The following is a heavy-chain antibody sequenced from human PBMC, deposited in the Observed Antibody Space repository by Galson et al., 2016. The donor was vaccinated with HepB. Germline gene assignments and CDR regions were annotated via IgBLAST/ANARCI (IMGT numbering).Heavy chain of an antibody. V-gene: IGHV4-59*01. CDR2: ISSSGST. CDR1: GGSISSNF. CDR3: ARGTDIGLVGLDLDI. D-gene: IGHD5-12*01. Sequence: ETLSLTCTVSGGSISSNFWTWIRQPPGKGLEYIGYISSSGSTNYSPSLKSRVTISLDTSNNQFSLRLTSVTAADTGVYYCARGTDIGLVGLDLDIWGHGTMVTVSS. J-gene: IGHJ3*02.